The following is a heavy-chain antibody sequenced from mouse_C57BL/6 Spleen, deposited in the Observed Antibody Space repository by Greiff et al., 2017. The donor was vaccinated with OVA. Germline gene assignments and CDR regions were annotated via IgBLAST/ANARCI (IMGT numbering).Heavy chain of an antibody. CDR2: IHPNSGST. V-gene: IGHV1-64*01. J-gene: IGHJ2*01. Sequence: VQLQQPGAELVKPGASVKLSCKASGYTFTSYWMHWVKQRPGQGLEWIGMIHPNSGSTNYNEKFKSKATLTVDKSSSTAYMQLSSLTSEDSAVYDCAREETGTGGYFDYWGQGTTLTVSS. CDR3: AREETGTGGYFDY. D-gene: IGHD4-1*01. CDR1: GYTFTSYW.